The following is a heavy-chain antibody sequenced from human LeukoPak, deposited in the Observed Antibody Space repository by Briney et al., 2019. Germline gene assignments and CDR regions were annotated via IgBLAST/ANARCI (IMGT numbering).Heavy chain of an antibody. CDR3: ARRFYGGKFDY. Sequence: PSETLSLTCTVSGGSISSYYWSWIRQPPGKGLEWIGYIYYSGSTNYNPSLKSRVTISVDTSKNQFSLKLSSVTAADTAVYYCARRFYGGKFDYWGQGTLVTVSS. D-gene: IGHD4-23*01. J-gene: IGHJ4*02. CDR2: IYYSGST. CDR1: GGSISSYY. V-gene: IGHV4-59*01.